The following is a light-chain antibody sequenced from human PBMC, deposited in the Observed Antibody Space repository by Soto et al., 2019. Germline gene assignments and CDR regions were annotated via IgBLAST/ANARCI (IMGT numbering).Light chain of an antibody. CDR1: QSVTNSY. V-gene: IGKV3-20*01. J-gene: IGKJ1*01. CDR2: GAS. Sequence: EIVLTQSPGTLSLSPGERATLSCGAGQSVTNSYLAWYQQKPGQAPRLLIYGASSRVTDIPDRFSGSGSGTDFTLTISRLEPEDFAVYYCQQYSGSPWTFCQGTKV. CDR3: QQYSGSPWT.